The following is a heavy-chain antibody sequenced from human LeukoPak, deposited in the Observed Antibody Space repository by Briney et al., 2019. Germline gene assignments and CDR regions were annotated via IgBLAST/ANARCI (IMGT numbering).Heavy chain of an antibody. CDR1: VVTFSSYA. D-gene: IGHD6-19*01. CDR3: AKGSGWYV. J-gene: IGHJ4*02. Sequence: PGGSLRPSPAPSVVTFSSYATTCVCQAPGKGVEWVSVINSSGGNTDYADPVKSRFTISRDNSKNTLYLQMNSLRAEDTAVYYCAKGSGWYVWGQGTLVTVSS. V-gene: IGHV3-23*01. CDR2: INSSGGNT.